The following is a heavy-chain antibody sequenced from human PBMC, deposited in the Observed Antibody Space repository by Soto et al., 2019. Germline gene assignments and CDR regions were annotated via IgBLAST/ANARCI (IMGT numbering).Heavy chain of an antibody. CDR3: ARDRPYYYGAGSYYNVFDP. CDR1: GYTFTGYY. CDR2: INPKSGGT. D-gene: IGHD3-10*01. V-gene: IGHV1-2*02. J-gene: IGHJ5*02. Sequence: ASVKVSCKAAGYTFTGYYMHWVRQAPGQGLEWMGWINPKSGGTNYAQKFQGRVTMTRDTSISTAYMELSRLRSDDTAVYYCARDRPYYYGAGSYYNVFDPWGQGTLVTVSS.